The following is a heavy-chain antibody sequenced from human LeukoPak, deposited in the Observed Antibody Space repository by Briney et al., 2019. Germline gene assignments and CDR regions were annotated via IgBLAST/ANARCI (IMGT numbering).Heavy chain of an antibody. J-gene: IGHJ3*02. CDR3: AKDKGYSGYDPAGRRAFDI. V-gene: IGHV1-69*04. Sequence: ASVRVSCKASGGTFSSYAISWVRQAPGQGLEWMGRIIPILGIANYAQKFQGRVTITADKSTSTAYMELSSLRSEDTAVYYCAKDKGYSGYDPAGRRAFDIWGQGTMVTVSS. CDR1: GGTFSSYA. CDR2: IIPILGIA. D-gene: IGHD5-12*01.